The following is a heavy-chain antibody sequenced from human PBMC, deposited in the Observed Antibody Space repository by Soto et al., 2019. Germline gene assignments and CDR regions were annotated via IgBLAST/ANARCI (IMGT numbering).Heavy chain of an antibody. Sequence: PSETLSLTCTVSGGSISSYYWSWIRQPPGKGLEWIGYIYYSGSTNYNPSLESRVTISVDTSKNQFSLKLSSVTAADTAVYYCARRIVATIHGHNWFDPWGQGTRVTVSS. CDR1: GGSISSYY. V-gene: IGHV4-59*08. J-gene: IGHJ5*02. D-gene: IGHD5-12*01. CDR2: IYYSGST. CDR3: ARRIVATIHGHNWFDP.